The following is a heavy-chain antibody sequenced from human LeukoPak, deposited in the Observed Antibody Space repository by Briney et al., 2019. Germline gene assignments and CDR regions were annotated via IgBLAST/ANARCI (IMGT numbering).Heavy chain of an antibody. Sequence: GGSLRLSCAASGFTFSSYAMSWVRQAPGKGLEWVSAISGSGGSTYYADSVKGRFTISRDNSKNTLYLQTNSLRAEDTAVYYCAKAMITFGGVIVFPTTLYYFDYWGQGTLVTVSS. V-gene: IGHV3-23*01. CDR1: GFTFSSYA. J-gene: IGHJ4*02. CDR3: AKAMITFGGVIVFPTTLYYFDY. CDR2: ISGSGGST. D-gene: IGHD3-16*02.